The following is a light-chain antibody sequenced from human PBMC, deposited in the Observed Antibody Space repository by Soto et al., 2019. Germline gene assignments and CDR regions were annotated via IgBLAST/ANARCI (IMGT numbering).Light chain of an antibody. CDR1: SSDVGGYNY. Sequence: SALTQPASVSGSPGQSITISCTGTSSDVGGYNYVSWYQQHPGKAPKLMIYDVSNRPSGVSNRLSGSKSGNTASLTISGLQAEDEADYYCSSYTSSSSVVFGGGTKLTVL. CDR2: DVS. CDR3: SSYTSSSSVV. V-gene: IGLV2-14*01. J-gene: IGLJ2*01.